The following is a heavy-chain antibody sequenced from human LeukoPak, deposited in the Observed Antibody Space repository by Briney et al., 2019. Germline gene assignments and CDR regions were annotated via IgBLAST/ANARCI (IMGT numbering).Heavy chain of an antibody. Sequence: SETLSLTCAVYGGSFSGYYWSWIRQPPGKGLEWIGEINHSGSTNYNPSLKSRVTISVDTSKNQFSLKLSSVTAADRAVYCCARGLGLRERGWVGMSADWGQGTLVTVST. V-gene: IGHV4-34*01. D-gene: IGHD5/OR15-5a*01. CDR1: GGSFSGYY. CDR2: INHSGST. CDR3: ARGLGLRERGWVGMSAD. J-gene: IGHJ4*02.